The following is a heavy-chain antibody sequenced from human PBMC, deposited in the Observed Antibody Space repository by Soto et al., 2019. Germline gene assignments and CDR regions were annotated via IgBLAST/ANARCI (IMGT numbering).Heavy chain of an antibody. Sequence: GGSLRLSCAASGFTFSSYAMHWVRQAPGKGLEWVAVISYDGSNKYYADSVKGRFTISRDNSKNTLYLQMNSLRAEDTAVYYCGKDLYQKLWAPFDYWGQGALVTVSS. J-gene: IGHJ4*02. V-gene: IGHV3-30-3*01. CDR1: GFTFSSYA. CDR3: GKDLYQKLWAPFDY. D-gene: IGHD2-2*01. CDR2: ISYDGSNK.